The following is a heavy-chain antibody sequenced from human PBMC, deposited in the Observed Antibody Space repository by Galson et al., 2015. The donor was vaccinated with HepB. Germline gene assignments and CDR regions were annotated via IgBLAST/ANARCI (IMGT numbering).Heavy chain of an antibody. V-gene: IGHV3-30*18. Sequence: SCKASGGTFSSYGMHWVRQAPGKGLEWVAVISYDGSNKYYADSVKGRFTISRDNSKNTLYLQMNSLRAEDTAVYYCAKGPSITGTNHYYYAMDVWGQGTTVTVSS. D-gene: IGHD1-7*01. J-gene: IGHJ6*02. CDR2: ISYDGSNK. CDR1: GGTFSSYG. CDR3: AKGPSITGTNHYYYAMDV.